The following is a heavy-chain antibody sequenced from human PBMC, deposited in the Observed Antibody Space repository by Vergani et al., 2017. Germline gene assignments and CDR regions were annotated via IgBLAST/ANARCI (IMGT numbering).Heavy chain of an antibody. J-gene: IGHJ3*01. V-gene: IGHV3-30*03. Sequence: QVQLVESGGGVVQPGRSLRLSCAASGFTFSSYGMHWVRQAPGKGLEWVAVISYNGSNKYYADTVKGRFTISRDNSKNTRYLQMDSLRAEDTAVYYCAREYSSTSGRAFDFWGQGTKVTVSS. CDR2: ISYNGSNK. D-gene: IGHD2-2*01. CDR3: AREYSSTSGRAFDF. CDR1: GFTFSSYG.